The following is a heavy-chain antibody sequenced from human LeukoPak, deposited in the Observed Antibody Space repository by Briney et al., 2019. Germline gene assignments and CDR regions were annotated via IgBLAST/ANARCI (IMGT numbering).Heavy chain of an antibody. CDR3: ETAEGVVPAD. CDR1: GFIFSAYG. CDR2: IWHDGTNK. D-gene: IGHD2-2*01. Sequence: GTSLRLSCAASGFIFSAYGMRWVRQAPGKGLEWVAFIWHDGTNKDYADPVKGRFTISRDNSANTLFLQMNSLRAEDTAVYYCETAEGVVPADWGQGTLVTVSP. J-gene: IGHJ4*02. V-gene: IGHV3-33*02.